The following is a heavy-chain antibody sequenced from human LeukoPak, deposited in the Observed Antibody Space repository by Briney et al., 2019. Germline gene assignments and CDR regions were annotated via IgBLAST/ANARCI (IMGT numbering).Heavy chain of an antibody. CDR3: ARIPPRRTKGEGGAFDI. CDR1: GGSISFDY. V-gene: IGHV4-59*01. J-gene: IGHJ3*02. Sequence: SETLSLTCTVSGGSISFDYWSWIRQPPGKGLEWIGYIIYSGSTYYNPSLRSRVTISVDVSTNQLSLTLTSVTDADTALYYCARIPPRRTKGEGGAFDIWGQGTLVSVHS. D-gene: IGHD1/OR15-1a*01. CDR2: IIYSGST.